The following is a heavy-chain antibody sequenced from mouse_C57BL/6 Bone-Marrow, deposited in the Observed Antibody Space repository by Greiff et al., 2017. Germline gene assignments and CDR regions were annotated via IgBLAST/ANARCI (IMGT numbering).Heavy chain of an antibody. Sequence: VMLVESGPGLVAPSQSLSITCTVSGFSLTSYGVSWVRQPPGKGLEWLGVIWGDGITYYPSSIISILSISKDNSKSQVFLKMNSLKTDYTATYYCAKPGLLLRKGAYWGQGTLVTVSA. CDR3: AKPGLLLRKGAY. CDR2: IWGDGIT. V-gene: IGHV2-3*01. D-gene: IGHD1-1*01. J-gene: IGHJ3*01. CDR1: GFSLTSYG.